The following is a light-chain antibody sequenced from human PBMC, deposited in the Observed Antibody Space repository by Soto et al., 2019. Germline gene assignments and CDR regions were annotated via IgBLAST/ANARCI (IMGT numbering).Light chain of an antibody. J-gene: IGKJ4*01. CDR3: IQDYNYPLT. V-gene: IGKV1-6*01. CDR2: TAS. CDR1: QGIRSE. Sequence: AIQMTQSPSSLSASVGDRVTITCRASQGIRSELGWYQQKPGKAPNLPIYTASSLQSGAPSRFSGSGSGTDFTLTISSLQPEDFATYYCIQDYNYPLTFGGGTKVDIK.